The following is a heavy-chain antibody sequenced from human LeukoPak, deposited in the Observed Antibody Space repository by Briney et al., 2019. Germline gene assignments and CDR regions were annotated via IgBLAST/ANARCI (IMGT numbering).Heavy chain of an antibody. J-gene: IGHJ4*02. CDR1: GYSISSGYR. CDR2: IYHSGTT. CDR3: VRSYYYDSYYFDY. Sequence: KASETLSLTCAVSGYSISSGYRWGWIRQPPGKGLEWIGTIYHSGTTYNDPSLKSRVTISVDTSKNQFSLKLSSVTAADTAVYYCVRSYYYDSYYFDYWGQGTLVTVSS. D-gene: IGHD3-22*01. V-gene: IGHV4-38-2*01.